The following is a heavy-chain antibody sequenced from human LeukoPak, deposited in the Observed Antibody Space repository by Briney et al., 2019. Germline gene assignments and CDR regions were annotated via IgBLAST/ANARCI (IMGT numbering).Heavy chain of an antibody. CDR3: AKDQRWELPHYLDS. V-gene: IGHV3-23*01. Sequence: QTGGSLRLSRAASGFTFSSSAMSWVRQVPGKGLEWVSGISASGGSTYYADSVRGRFTISRDNSKNTLYVQMNSLRDEDTAVYYCAKDQRWELPHYLDSWGQGTLVTVSS. CDR2: ISASGGST. D-gene: IGHD1-26*01. CDR1: GFTFSSSA. J-gene: IGHJ4*02.